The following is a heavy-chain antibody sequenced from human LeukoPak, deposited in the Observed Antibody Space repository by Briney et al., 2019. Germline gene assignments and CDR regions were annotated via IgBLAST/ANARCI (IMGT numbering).Heavy chain of an antibody. CDR2: ISAYNGNT. CDR3: ARGRGYYYYMGV. Sequence: ASVKVSCKASGYTFTSYGISWVRQAPGQGLEWMGWISAYNGNTNYAQKFQGRVTITRNTSISTAYMELSSLRSEDTAVYYCARGRGYYYYMGVWGKGTTVTVSS. V-gene: IGHV1-18*01. J-gene: IGHJ6*03. D-gene: IGHD3-10*01. CDR1: GYTFTSYG.